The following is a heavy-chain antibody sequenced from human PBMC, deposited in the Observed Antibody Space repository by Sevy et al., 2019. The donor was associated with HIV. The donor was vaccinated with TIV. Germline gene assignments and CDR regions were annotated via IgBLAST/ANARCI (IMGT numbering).Heavy chain of an antibody. CDR2: IYSDGST. CDR1: AFPVSSNY. V-gene: IGHV3-66*01. Sequence: GGSLRLSCAASAFPVSSNYMSWVRQAPGKGLEWVSVIYSDGSTYHADPVKGRFTISRDNSKNTLYLQMNSLRVEDTAVYYCARGKSGYGYGLDYWGQGTLVTVSS. CDR3: ARGKSGYGYGLDY. J-gene: IGHJ4*02. D-gene: IGHD5-18*01.